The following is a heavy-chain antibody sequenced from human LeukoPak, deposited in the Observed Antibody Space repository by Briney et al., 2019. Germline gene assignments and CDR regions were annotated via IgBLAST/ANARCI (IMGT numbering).Heavy chain of an antibody. D-gene: IGHD3-10*01. V-gene: IGHV4-39*01. CDR3: ARLGTHYLYAFDI. CDR2: IYYSGST. Sequence: SETLSLTCTVSGGSISSSSYYWGWIRRPPGKGLEWIGNIYYSGSTYYNPSLKSRVTISVDTSKNQFSLKLSSVTAADTAVYYCARLGTHYLYAFDIWGQGTMVTVSS. J-gene: IGHJ3*02. CDR1: GGSISSSSYY.